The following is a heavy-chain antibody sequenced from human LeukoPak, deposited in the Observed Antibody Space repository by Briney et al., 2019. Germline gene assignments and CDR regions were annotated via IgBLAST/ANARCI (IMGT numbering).Heavy chain of an antibody. CDR2: IYHSGST. CDR1: GYSISSGYY. CDR3: ARGLVSRYSNSET. J-gene: IGHJ5*02. V-gene: IGHV4-38-2*02. Sequence: SETLSLTCTVSGYSISSGYYWGWIRQPPGKGLEWIGSIYHSGSTYCNPSLKSRVTISVDTSKNQFSLKLSSVTAADTAVYYCARGLVSRYSNSETWGQGTLVTVSS. D-gene: IGHD6-6*01.